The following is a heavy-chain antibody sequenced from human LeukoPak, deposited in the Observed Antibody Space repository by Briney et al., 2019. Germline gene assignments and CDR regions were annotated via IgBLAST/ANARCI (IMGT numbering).Heavy chain of an antibody. Sequence: GGSLRLSCADSGFTFSDYYMSWIRQAPGKGLEWVSYISSSSSTIYYADSVKGRFTISRDNAKNSLYLQMNSLRAEDTAVYYCARASHYVFWSVPRVDPGGQGTLVTVSS. CDR3: ARASHYVFWSVPRVDP. CDR1: GFTFSDYY. CDR2: ISSSSSTI. V-gene: IGHV3-11*04. J-gene: IGHJ5*02. D-gene: IGHD3-3*01.